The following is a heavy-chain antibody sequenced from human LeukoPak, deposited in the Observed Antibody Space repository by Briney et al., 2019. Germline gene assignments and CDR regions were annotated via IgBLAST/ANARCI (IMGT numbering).Heavy chain of an antibody. V-gene: IGHV3-48*02. J-gene: IGHJ3*02. Sequence: GGSLRLSCAVSGFTFSNYDMNWVRQAPGKGLEWLSYISGSSITIYYADSVKGRFTISRDNPKNSLYLQMNSLKDEDTAIYYCARDMGGAAATDGFDIWGQGTMVTVSS. CDR1: GFTFSNYD. CDR3: ARDMGGAAATDGFDI. CDR2: ISGSSITI. D-gene: IGHD3-16*01.